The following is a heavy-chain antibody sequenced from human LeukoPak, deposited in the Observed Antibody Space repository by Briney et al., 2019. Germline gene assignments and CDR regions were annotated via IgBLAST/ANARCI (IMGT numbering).Heavy chain of an antibody. Sequence: GGSLRLSCAASGFTFSSYSMNWVRQAPGRGLEWVSSTSSSSSFIYYADSLKGRFTISRDNAKNSLYLQMNSLRAEDTAVYYCARDRIIYGDYGDAFDIWGQGTMVTVSS. CDR3: ARDRIIYGDYGDAFDI. D-gene: IGHD4-17*01. CDR1: GFTFSSYS. CDR2: TSSSSSFI. V-gene: IGHV3-21*01. J-gene: IGHJ3*02.